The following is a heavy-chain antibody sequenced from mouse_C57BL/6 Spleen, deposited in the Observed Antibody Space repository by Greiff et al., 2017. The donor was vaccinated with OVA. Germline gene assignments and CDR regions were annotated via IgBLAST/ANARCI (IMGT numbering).Heavy chain of an antibody. D-gene: IGHD1-1*01. CDR3: ARRDYYYGSSYGGD. CDR2: IDPSDSYT. J-gene: IGHJ2*01. V-gene: IGHV1-50*01. CDR1: GYTFTSYW. Sequence: QVQLQQSGAELVKPGASVKLSCKASGYTFTSYWMQWVKQRPGQGLEWIGEIDPSDSYTNYNQKFKGKATLTVATSSSTAYMQLSSLTTEDSAVYYCARRDYYYGSSYGGDWGQGTTLTVSS.